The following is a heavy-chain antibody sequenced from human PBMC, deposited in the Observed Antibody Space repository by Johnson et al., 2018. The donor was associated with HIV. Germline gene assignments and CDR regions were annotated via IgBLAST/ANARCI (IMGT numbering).Heavy chain of an antibody. J-gene: IGHJ3*02. V-gene: IGHV3-33*01. D-gene: IGHD6-19*01. CDR3: ARDNSGWVAFDI. Sequence: QVQLVESGGGVVQPGRSLRLSCAASGFTFSSYGMHWVRQAPGKGLEWVAVIWYDGSNKYYADSVKGRFTISRDNSKNTLYLQMNSLRAEDTAVYYCARDNSGWVAFDIWGQGTMVTVSS. CDR2: IWYDGSNK. CDR1: GFTFSSYG.